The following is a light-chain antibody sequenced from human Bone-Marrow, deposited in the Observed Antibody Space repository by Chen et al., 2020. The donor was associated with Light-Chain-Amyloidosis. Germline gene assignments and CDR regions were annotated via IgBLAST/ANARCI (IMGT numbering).Light chain of an antibody. Sequence: DIQMTQSPTSLSASVGDRVTITCRSSQSIKNHLNWYQQRPGEAPHVLIYATSSLQAGIPSRFSGIGSGTEFTLTISSLQPEDFATYFCEQSYAIPTTFGQGTKLEI. V-gene: IGKV1-39*01. CDR1: QSIKNH. J-gene: IGKJ2*01. CDR2: ATS. CDR3: EQSYAIPTT.